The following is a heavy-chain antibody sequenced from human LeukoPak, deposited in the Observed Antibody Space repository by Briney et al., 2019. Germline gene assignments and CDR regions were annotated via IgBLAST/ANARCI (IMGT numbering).Heavy chain of an antibody. V-gene: IGHV3-7*01. CDR3: ARDQPRITNDF. CDR1: GFTFSRNW. CDR2: IKEVGSEK. J-gene: IGHJ4*02. Sequence: GGSLRLSCAASGFTFSRNWMTWVRQAPGKGLQWVASIKEVGSEKYYVDSVKGRFTISRDNVKNSLFLQMNSLRIEDTAMYYCARDQPRITNDFWGQGTLVTVSS. D-gene: IGHD1-14*01.